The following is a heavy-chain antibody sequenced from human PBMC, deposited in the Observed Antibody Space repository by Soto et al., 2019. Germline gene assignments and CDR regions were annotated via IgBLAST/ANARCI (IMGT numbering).Heavy chain of an antibody. CDR2: IYYSGRT. CDR1: GGSISSDDYY. J-gene: IGHJ4*02. D-gene: IGHD6-6*01. Sequence: QVQLQESGPGLVKPLQTLSLTCTVSGGSISSDDYYWSWIRQPPGKGLEWIGYIYYSGRTSYNPSLESRVTISMDTSKNQFSLKLTSVSAADTAVYYCARDRSNSPDFFDYWGQGTLVTVSS. V-gene: IGHV4-30-4*01. CDR3: ARDRSNSPDFFDY.